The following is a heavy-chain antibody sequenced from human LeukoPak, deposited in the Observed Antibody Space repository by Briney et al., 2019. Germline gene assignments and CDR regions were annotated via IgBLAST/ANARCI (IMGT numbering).Heavy chain of an antibody. V-gene: IGHV4-38-2*01. CDR2: IYHSGNT. CDR3: ARLAGRYSTSRAKYYFDY. CDR1: GYSISSGYY. D-gene: IGHD6-13*01. J-gene: IGHJ4*02. Sequence: PSETLSLTCAVSGYSISSGYYWGWIRQPPEKGLEWIGIIYHSGNTYFNPSLKSRVTISVDTSKNQFSLKLSSVTAADTAVYYCARLAGRYSTSRAKYYFDYWGQGTLVTVSS.